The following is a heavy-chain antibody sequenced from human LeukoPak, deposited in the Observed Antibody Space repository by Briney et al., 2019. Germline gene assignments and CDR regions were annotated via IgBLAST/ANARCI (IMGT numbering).Heavy chain of an antibody. CDR1: GFTFSSYW. CDR2: IKQDGSEK. D-gene: IGHD6-13*01. V-gene: IGHV3-7*01. J-gene: IGHJ4*02. CDR3: ARDWYSSSWFLADY. Sequence: GGSLRLSCAASGFTFSSYWMSWVRQAPGKGLEWVANIKQDGSEKYYVDSVKGRFTISRDNAKKSLYLQMNSLRAEDTAVYYCARDWYSSSWFLADYWGQGTLVTVSS.